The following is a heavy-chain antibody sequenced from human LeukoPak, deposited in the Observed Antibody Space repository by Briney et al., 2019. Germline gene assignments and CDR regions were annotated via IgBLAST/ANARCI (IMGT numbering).Heavy chain of an antibody. Sequence: GASVKVSCKASGYTFTGYYMHWVRQAPGQGLEWMGWINPNSGGTNYAQKFQGWVTMTRDTSISTAYMELSRLRSDDTAVYYCARQGGGYFSNWFDPWGQGTLVTVSS. CDR1: GYTFTGYY. CDR3: ARQGGGYFSNWFDP. CDR2: INPNSGGT. V-gene: IGHV1-2*04. J-gene: IGHJ5*02. D-gene: IGHD3-22*01.